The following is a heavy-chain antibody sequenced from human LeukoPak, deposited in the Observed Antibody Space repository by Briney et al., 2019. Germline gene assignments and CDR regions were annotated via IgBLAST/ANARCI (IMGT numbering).Heavy chain of an antibody. V-gene: IGHV4-4*07. J-gene: IGHJ4*02. D-gene: IGHD6-6*01. Sequence: PSETPSLTCTVSGGSISSYYWSWIRQPAGKGLEWIGRIYTSGSTNYNPSLKSRVTMSLDTSKNQFSLKLTSVTAADTAVYYCAREESSIAARYLDYWGQGTLVTVSS. CDR3: AREESSIAARYLDY. CDR1: GGSISSYY. CDR2: IYTSGST.